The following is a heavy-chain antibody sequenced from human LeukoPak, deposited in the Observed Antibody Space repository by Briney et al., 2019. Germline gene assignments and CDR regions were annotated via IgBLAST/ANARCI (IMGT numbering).Heavy chain of an antibody. J-gene: IGHJ4*02. CDR3: AREEGGKLGIDYYFDY. Sequence: GGSLRLSCAASGFTFSSYSMNWVRQAPGKGLEWVSSISSSSSYIYYADSVKGRFTISRDNAKNSLYLQMNSLRADDTAMYYCAREEGGKLGIDYYFDYWGQGTLVNVSS. CDR2: ISSSSSYI. D-gene: IGHD7-27*01. V-gene: IGHV3-21*06. CDR1: GFTFSSYS.